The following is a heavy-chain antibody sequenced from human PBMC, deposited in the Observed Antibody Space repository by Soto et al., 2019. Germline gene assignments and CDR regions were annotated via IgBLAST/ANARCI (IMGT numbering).Heavy chain of an antibody. CDR3: ARDGQYRTDGFDI. Sequence: EAQLLESGGGSVQPGGSLRLSCAASGFTFSSHGMSWIRQAPGKGLEWISGLSRGGGSTYYVDSVKGRFTISRDNAKNTLDLIMKSLRVVDTALYYCARDGQYRTDGFDIWGQGTMVTVSS. J-gene: IGHJ3*02. V-gene: IGHV3-23*01. CDR1: GFTFSSHG. D-gene: IGHD5-12*01. CDR2: LSRGGGST.